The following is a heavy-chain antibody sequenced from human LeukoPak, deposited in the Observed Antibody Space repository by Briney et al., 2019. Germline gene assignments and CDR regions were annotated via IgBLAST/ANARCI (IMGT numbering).Heavy chain of an antibody. CDR2: IKEDGSDK. J-gene: IGHJ6*03. CDR3: ARGRGHMDV. V-gene: IGHV3-7*01. Sequence: GGSLRLSCAASGFTFSSYYMSWVRQAPGKGLEWVANIKEDGSDKYYVDSVKGRFTISRDNAKNSLYLQMNSLRAEDTAVYYCARGRGHMDVWGKGTTVTVSS. D-gene: IGHD3-10*01. CDR1: GFTFSSYY.